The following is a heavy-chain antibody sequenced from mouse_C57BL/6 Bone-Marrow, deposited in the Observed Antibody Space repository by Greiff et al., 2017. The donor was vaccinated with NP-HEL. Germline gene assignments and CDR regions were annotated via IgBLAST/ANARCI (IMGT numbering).Heavy chain of an antibody. CDR1: GYTFTSYW. CDR3: ARCSWAWYFDV. CDR2: IDPSDSYT. J-gene: IGHJ1*03. V-gene: IGHV1-69*01. Sequence: QVQLKQPGAELVMPGSSVKLSCKASGYTFTSYWMHWVKRRPGQGLEWIGEIDPSDSYTNYNQKFKGKSTLTVDKSSSTAYMQLSSLTSEDSAVYYCARCSWAWYFDVWGTGTTVTVSS.